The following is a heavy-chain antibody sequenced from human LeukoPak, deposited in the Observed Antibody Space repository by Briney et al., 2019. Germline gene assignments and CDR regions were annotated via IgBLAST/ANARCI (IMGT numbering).Heavy chain of an antibody. CDR1: GFTLNDYY. CDR3: ARGGSLAVAPHQYYFDY. CDR2: ISSSGVTI. D-gene: IGHD6-19*01. J-gene: IGHJ4*02. V-gene: IGHV3-11*04. Sequence: GGSLRLSCAASGFTLNDYYMNWIRQAPGKGLEWVSYISSSGVTIYYADSVKGRFTISRDNAQNTLYLQMNSLRAEDTAVYYCARGGSLAVAPHQYYFDYWGQGTLVTVSS.